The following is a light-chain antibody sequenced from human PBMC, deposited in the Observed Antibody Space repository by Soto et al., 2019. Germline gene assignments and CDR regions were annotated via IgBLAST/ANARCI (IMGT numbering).Light chain of an antibody. J-gene: IGKJ1*01. CDR3: PQSNCYSPP. CDR1: QSISSW. V-gene: IGKV1-5*01. CDR2: DAS. Sequence: IQRTKSPYTLSASVGDRGTITCRASQSISSWLAWYQQKPGKAPKLLIYDASSLESGVPSRFSGSGSGTEFTLTISSLRPDDFATYYCPQSNCYSPPSAQGTKVDIK.